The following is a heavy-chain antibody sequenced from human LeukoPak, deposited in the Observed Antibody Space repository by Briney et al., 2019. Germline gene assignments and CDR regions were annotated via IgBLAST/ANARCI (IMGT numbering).Heavy chain of an antibody. CDR2: IQSGGNS. J-gene: IGHJ4*02. CDR1: GFSVSNFY. Sequence: GGSLRPSCAASGFSVSNFYMSWVRQAPGKGLEWVSLIQSGGNSYYADSVRGRFTISRDNSKNTVYLQMNSLRADDTALYYCARIYGGYALDYWGQGTLVTVSS. CDR3: ARIYGGYALDY. V-gene: IGHV3-53*01. D-gene: IGHD5-12*01.